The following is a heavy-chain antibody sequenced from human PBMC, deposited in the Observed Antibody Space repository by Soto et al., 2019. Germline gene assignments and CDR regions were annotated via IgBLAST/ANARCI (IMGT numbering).Heavy chain of an antibody. Sequence: PGGSLRLSCAASGFTVSSNYMIWVRQAPGKGLEWVSVIYSDGSTNYGDSVKGRFTISRDNSKNTVYLQMNSLRAEDTAVYYCATYSSAYSYYFDYWGQGTLVSVSS. CDR3: ATYSSAYSYYFDY. J-gene: IGHJ4*02. D-gene: IGHD3-22*01. V-gene: IGHV3-53*01. CDR2: IYSDGST. CDR1: GFTVSSNY.